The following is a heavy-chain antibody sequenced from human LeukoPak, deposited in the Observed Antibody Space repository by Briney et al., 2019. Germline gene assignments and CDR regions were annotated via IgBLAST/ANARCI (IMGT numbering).Heavy chain of an antibody. CDR3: VRRRGYSYGYSYYFDY. D-gene: IGHD5-18*01. J-gene: IGHJ4*02. CDR1: GYSFTTYW. V-gene: IGHV5-51*01. CDR2: IYPGDSET. Sequence: GESLKISCKGSGYSFTTYWIGWVRQMPGKGLEWMGIIYPGDSETRYSPSLQGQVTISADKSISTAYLQWSSLKASDTAMYYCVRRRGYSYGYSYYFDYWGQGTLVTVSS.